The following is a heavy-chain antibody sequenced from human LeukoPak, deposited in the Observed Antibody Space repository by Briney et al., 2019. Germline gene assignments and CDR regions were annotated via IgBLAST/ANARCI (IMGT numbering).Heavy chain of an antibody. V-gene: IGHV3-21*04. CDR3: ARGGGRHVEY. Sequence: GGSLRLSCAASGFTFSDYSMNWVRQAPGKGLEWVSSISSGSSYIYYADSVKGRFTISRDNANNSSYLQMNSLRAEDTAVYYCARGGGRHVEYWGRGNLVTVSS. CDR2: ISSGSSYI. J-gene: IGHJ4*02. D-gene: IGHD3-16*01. CDR1: GFTFSDYS.